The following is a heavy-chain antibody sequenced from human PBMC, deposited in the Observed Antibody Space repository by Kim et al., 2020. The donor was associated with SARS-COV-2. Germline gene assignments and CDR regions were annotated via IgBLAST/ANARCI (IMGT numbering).Heavy chain of an antibody. V-gene: IGHV4-4*02. CDR3: ARDRGYSSGWTPYFDY. D-gene: IGHD6-19*01. J-gene: IGHJ4*02. Sequence: SLKSRVTISVDKSKNQFSLKLSSVTAADTAVYYCARDRGYSSGWTPYFDYWGQGTLVTVSS.